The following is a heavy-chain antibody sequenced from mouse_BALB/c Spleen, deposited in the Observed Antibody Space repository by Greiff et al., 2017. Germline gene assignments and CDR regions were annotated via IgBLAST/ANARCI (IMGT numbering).Heavy chain of an antibody. J-gene: IGHJ1*01. Sequence: EVMLVESGGGLVKPGGSLKLSCAASGFTFSSYAMSWVRQSPEKRLEWVAEISSGGSYTYYPDTVTGRFTISRDNAKNTLYLEMSSLKSEDTAMYYCARRGGNRGYFDVWGAGTTVTVSS. CDR2: ISSGGSYT. D-gene: IGHD2-1*01. CDR1: GFTFSSYA. CDR3: ARRGGNRGYFDV. V-gene: IGHV5-9-4*01.